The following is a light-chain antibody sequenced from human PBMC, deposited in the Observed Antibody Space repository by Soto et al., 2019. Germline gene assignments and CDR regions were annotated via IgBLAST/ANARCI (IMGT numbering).Light chain of an antibody. CDR1: QSVSSN. CDR2: GAS. V-gene: IGKV3-15*01. Sequence: EIVMTQSPATLSVSPGERATLSCRAGQSVSSNLVWYQQKPGQAPRLLMYGASARATGIPARFSGGGSGTEFTLTISSLQSEDFAVYYCQQYDGWPATFGQGTKVEIK. CDR3: QQYDGWPAT. J-gene: IGKJ1*01.